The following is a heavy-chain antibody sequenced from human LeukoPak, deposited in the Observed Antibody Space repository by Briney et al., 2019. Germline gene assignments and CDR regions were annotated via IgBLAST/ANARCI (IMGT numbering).Heavy chain of an antibody. CDR1: GYSFTSYW. Sequence: GESLKISCKGSGYSFTSYWIGWVRQMPGKGLEWMGIIYPGDSDTRYSPSFQGQVTISADKSISTAYLQWSSLKASDTAMYYCARQPPRPYYDFWSGYYLDYWGQETLVTVSS. J-gene: IGHJ4*02. CDR3: ARQPPRPYYDFWSGYYLDY. V-gene: IGHV5-51*01. D-gene: IGHD3-3*01. CDR2: IYPGDSDT.